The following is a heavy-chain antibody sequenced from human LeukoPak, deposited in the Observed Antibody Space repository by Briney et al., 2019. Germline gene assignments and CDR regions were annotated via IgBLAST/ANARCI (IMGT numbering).Heavy chain of an antibody. V-gene: IGHV3-48*01. CDR2: INTKSKTI. J-gene: IGHJ4*02. CDR1: GFTFSTYT. D-gene: IGHD7-27*01. Sequence: GGSLRLSCAASGFTFSTYTMNWVRQAPGKGLEWVSFINTKSKTIYYADSVKGRFTISRDNGKSSLYLQMNSLRAEDTALYYCVRDRNWAFDYWGQGTLVNGSS. CDR3: VRDRNWAFDY.